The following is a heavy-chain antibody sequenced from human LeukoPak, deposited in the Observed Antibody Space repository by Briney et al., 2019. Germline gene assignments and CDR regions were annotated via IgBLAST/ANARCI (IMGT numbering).Heavy chain of an antibody. V-gene: IGHV3-9*01. Sequence: QPGRSLRLSCAASGFTFDDYAMHWVRQAPGKGLEWVSGISWNSGSIGYADSVKGRFTISRDNAKNSVYLQMNSLRAEDTAVYYCARDPITMVRGVPDYWGQGTLVTVSS. CDR2: ISWNSGSI. CDR1: GFTFDDYA. J-gene: IGHJ4*02. D-gene: IGHD3-10*01. CDR3: ARDPITMVRGVPDY.